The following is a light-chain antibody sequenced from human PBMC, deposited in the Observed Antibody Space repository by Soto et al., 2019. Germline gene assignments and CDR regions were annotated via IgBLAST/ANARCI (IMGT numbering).Light chain of an antibody. Sequence: MTQSPSSVSASVGDRVPITCGASQGISSGLAWYQRKPGQAPRLLIYGASRRATGFPARFSGSGSGTDFTLTISSLQSEDFAVYYCQQYDNWPWTFGQGTKV. CDR3: QQYDNWPWT. J-gene: IGKJ1*01. V-gene: IGKV3-15*01. CDR2: GAS. CDR1: QGISSG.